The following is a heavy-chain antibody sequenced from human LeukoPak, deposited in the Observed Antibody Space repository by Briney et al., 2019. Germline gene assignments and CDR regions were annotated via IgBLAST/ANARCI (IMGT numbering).Heavy chain of an antibody. CDR2: MNPNSGNI. V-gene: IGHV1-8*01. J-gene: IGHJ5*02. D-gene: IGHD6-6*01. CDR1: GYTFTSYD. Sequence: GASVKVSCKAAGYTFTSYDINWVRQATGQRLEWMGWMNPNSGNIGYAHKFQGRGTMTTNTSISTTYMELSRLRSEDTAVYYCARGSKEYSSSSEWFDPWGQGTLVTVSS. CDR3: ARGSKEYSSSSEWFDP.